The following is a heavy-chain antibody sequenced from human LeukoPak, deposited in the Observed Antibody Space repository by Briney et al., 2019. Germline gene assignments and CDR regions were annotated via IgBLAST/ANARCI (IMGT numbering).Heavy chain of an antibody. J-gene: IGHJ4*02. V-gene: IGHV7-4-1*02. Sequence: ASVKVSCTSSGYTFTTYPINWVRQAPGQGLEWMGWIDTNTGSPTYAQGLTGRFVFSLDTSVSTAFLQINSLEAEDAALYFCVRGIDTTGYFNYWGQGTLVTVPS. CDR2: IDTNTGSP. CDR1: GYTFTTYP. D-gene: IGHD3-22*01. CDR3: VRGIDTTGYFNY.